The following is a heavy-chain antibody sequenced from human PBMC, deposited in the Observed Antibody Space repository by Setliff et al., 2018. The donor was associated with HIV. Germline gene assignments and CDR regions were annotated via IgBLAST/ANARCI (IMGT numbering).Heavy chain of an antibody. D-gene: IGHD5-18*01. CDR2: IYTSGTT. J-gene: IGHJ4*02. V-gene: IGHV4-61*02. CDR3: ARLTRPGGYNYALDY. Sequence: PSETLSLTCTVSGGSISSGSYFWNWIRQPAGKGLEWIGRIYTSGTTNFNPSLKSRVTISRDNTRNSLYLQMSSLRAEDTAVYYCARLTRPGGYNYALDYWGQGTQVTVSS. CDR1: GGSISSGSYF.